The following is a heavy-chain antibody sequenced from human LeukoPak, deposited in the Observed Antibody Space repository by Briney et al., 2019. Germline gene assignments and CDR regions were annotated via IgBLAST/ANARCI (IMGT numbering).Heavy chain of an antibody. D-gene: IGHD3-3*01. J-gene: IGHJ6*02. CDR3: ARGEAYYDFWSGRNYGMDV. CDR2: INPNSGGT. Sequence: ASVKVSRKASGYTFTGYYMHWVRQAPGQGLEWMGWINPNSGGTNYAQKFQGRVTMTRDTSISTAYMELSRLRSDDTAVYYCARGEAYYDFWSGRNYGMDVWGQGTMVTVSS. CDR1: GYTFTGYY. V-gene: IGHV1-2*02.